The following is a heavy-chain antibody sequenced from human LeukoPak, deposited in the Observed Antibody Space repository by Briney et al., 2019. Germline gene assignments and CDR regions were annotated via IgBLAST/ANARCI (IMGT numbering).Heavy chain of an antibody. Sequence: SVKGSCKASGGTFSSYGISWVRQAPGQGLEWMGGIIPIFGTANYAQKFQGRVTITADESTSTAYMELSSLRSEDTAVYYCARGYRPGAAGTRVDYWGQGTLVTVSS. CDR1: GGTFSSYG. V-gene: IGHV1-69*13. J-gene: IGHJ4*02. CDR3: ARGYRPGAAGTRVDY. CDR2: IIPIFGTA. D-gene: IGHD6-13*01.